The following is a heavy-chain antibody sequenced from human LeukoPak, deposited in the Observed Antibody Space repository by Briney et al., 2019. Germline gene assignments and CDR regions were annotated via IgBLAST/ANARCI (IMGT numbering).Heavy chain of an antibody. D-gene: IGHD1-7*01. CDR1: GGTFSSYA. CDR3: AGGGRIGNYRYFDY. J-gene: IGHJ4*02. CDR2: INPNSGGT. Sequence: EATVKVSCKASGGTFSSYAIRWVRQAPGQGVEWMGWINPNSGGTNYAQKFQDGVSMTRGTSISTVYMELSRLTHDDTATYYCAGGGRIGNYRYFDYWGQGTLVAVSS. V-gene: IGHV1-2*02.